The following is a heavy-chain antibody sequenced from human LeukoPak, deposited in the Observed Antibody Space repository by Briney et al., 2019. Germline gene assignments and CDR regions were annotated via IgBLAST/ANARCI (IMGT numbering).Heavy chain of an antibody. CDR1: GASVTHGGFS. J-gene: IGHJ3*01. CDR2: ISYGGSA. Sequence: PSETLSLTCAVSGASVTHGGFSWTWVRQPPGKGLEWLALISYGGSAYYTLSLKSRLSISVDTSKNQFSLKLTSGTAADTAVYYCARVRQWEILGAFDLWGQGTTVTVSS. V-gene: IGHV4-30-4*07. CDR3: ARVRQWEILGAFDL. D-gene: IGHD1-26*01.